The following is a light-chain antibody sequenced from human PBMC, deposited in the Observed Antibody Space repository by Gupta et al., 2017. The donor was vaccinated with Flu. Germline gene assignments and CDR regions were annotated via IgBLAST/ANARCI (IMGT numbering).Light chain of an antibody. CDR1: QSSVASN. CDR2: HAS. V-gene: IGKV3-15*01. CDR3: QQDNDWPRIT. J-gene: IGKJ5*01. Sequence: TLSVSPGEGATLSCRASQSSVASNLAWYQQKPGRAPRLLIYHASTRDTGIPARFSGSGYGTDFTLTISSRQSEDFGVYYCQQDNDWPRITFGQGTRLEIK.